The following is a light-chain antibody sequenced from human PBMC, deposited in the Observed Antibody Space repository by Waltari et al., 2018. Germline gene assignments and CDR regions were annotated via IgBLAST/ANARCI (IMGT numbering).Light chain of an antibody. V-gene: IGKV3-15*01. J-gene: IGKJ3*01. CDR3: QQYNVWPRT. Sequence: EIVMTQSPATLSVSPGKRATLSCRASQSVSDKLAWYQQKPGKAPRLLIYGASKRASGIPDRFSGSGSATEFTLTISSLQSEDFALYYCQQYNVWPRTFGPGTKVDIK. CDR1: QSVSDK. CDR2: GAS.